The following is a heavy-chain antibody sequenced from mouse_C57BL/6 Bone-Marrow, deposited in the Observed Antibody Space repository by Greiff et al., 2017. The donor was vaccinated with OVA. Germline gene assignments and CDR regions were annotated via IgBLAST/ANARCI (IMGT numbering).Heavy chain of an antibody. Sequence: EVQRVESGGGLVQPKGSLKLSCAASGFTFNTYAMHWVRQAPGKGLEWVARIRSKSSNYATYYADSVKDRFTISRDDSQSMLYLQMNNLKTEDTAMDYGVRGGITTVVATGYFDVWGTGTTVTVSS. J-gene: IGHJ1*03. CDR3: VRGGITTVVATGYFDV. CDR1: GFTFNTYA. D-gene: IGHD1-1*01. V-gene: IGHV10-3*01. CDR2: IRSKSSNYAT.